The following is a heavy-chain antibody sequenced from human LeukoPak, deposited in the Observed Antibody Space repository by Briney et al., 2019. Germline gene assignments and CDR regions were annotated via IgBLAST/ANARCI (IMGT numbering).Heavy chain of an antibody. V-gene: IGHV1-46*01. CDR3: GAAYCKPGSCLYYFDY. D-gene: IGHD2-15*01. CDR1: GYTFTMYY. CDR2: INPSDGAT. Sequence: GASVTVSCKASGYTFTMYYIHWVRQAPGQGLEWMGMINPSDGATTYAQRFQGRVTMTRDISTTTVYMDLRSLRSEDTAVYFCGAAYCKPGSCLYYFDYWGQGTLVTVSS. J-gene: IGHJ4*02.